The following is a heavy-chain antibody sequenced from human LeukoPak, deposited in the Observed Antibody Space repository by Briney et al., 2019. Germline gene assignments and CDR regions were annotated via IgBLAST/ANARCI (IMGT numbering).Heavy chain of an antibody. Sequence: PSETLSLTCAVYGGSFSGYYWSWIRQPPGKGLEWIWEINHSGGTNYNPSLKSRVTISVDTSKNQFSLKLSSVTAADTAVYYCARGGKRYYGMDVWGQGTTVTVSS. CDR2: INHSGGT. V-gene: IGHV4-34*01. J-gene: IGHJ6*02. CDR3: ARGGKRYYGMDV. CDR1: GGSFSGYY.